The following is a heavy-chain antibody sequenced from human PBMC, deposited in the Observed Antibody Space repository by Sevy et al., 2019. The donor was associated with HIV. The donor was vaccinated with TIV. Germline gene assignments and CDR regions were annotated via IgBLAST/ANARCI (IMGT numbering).Heavy chain of an antibody. CDR3: AGGFLPPAVSIAVYYYYYGMDV. CDR1: GYTFTGYY. Sequence: ASVKVSCKASGYTFTGYYMHWVRQAPGQGLEWMGWINPNSGGTNYAQKFQGRVTMTRDTSISTAYMELSRLRSDDTAVYYCAGGFLPPAVSIAVYYYYYGMDVWGQGTTVTVSS. J-gene: IGHJ6*02. CDR2: INPNSGGT. D-gene: IGHD6-6*01. V-gene: IGHV1-2*02.